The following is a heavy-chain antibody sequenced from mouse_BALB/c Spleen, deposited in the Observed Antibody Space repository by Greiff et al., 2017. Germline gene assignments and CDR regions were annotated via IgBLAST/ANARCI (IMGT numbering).Heavy chain of an antibody. CDR2: ISDGGSYT. D-gene: IGHD4-1*01. J-gene: IGHJ2*01. CDR3: ARGGWDGFDY. CDR1: GFTFSDYY. V-gene: IGHV5-4*02. Sequence: EVQLVESGGGLVKPGGSLKLSCAASGFTFSDYYMYWVRQTPEKRLEWVATISDGGSYTYYPDSVKGRFTISRDNAKNNLYLQMSSLKSEDTAMYYCARGGWDGFDYWGQGTTLTVSS.